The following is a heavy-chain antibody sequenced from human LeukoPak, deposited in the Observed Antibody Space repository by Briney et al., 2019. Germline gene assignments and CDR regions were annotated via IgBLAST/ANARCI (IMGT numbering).Heavy chain of an antibody. V-gene: IGHV3-21*01. CDR2: ISSSSSYI. D-gene: IGHD6-13*01. J-gene: IGHJ4*02. Sequence: PGGSLRPSCAASGFIFSSYSMNWVRQAPGKGLEWVSSISSSSSYIYYADSVKGRFTVSRDNAKNSLYLQMNSLRAEDTAVYYCASGEWGSSWYWDYWGQGTLVTVSS. CDR3: ASGEWGSSWYWDY. CDR1: GFIFSSYS.